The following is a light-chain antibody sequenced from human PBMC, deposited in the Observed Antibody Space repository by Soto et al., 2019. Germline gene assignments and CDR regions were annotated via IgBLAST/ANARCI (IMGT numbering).Light chain of an antibody. CDR1: SGSVAGNF. Sequence: NFMLTQPHSVSESPGKTVTISCTGSSGSVAGNFVHWYQRRPGSAPTIVIYGDNQRPSGVPDRFSGSIDSSSNSASLTISGLKTEDEADYFCQSYDRSSLYVFGTGTKLTVL. CDR2: GDN. V-gene: IGLV6-57*02. CDR3: QSYDRSSLYV. J-gene: IGLJ1*01.